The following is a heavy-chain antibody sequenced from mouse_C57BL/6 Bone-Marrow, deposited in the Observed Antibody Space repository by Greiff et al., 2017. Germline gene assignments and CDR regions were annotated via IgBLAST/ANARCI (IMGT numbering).Heavy chain of an antibody. CDR2: ISSGGDYI. CDR1: GFTFSSYA. V-gene: IGHV5-9-1*02. J-gene: IGHJ3*01. Sequence: EVKLMESGEGLVKPGGSLKLSCAASGFTFSSYAMSWVRQTPEKRLEWVAYISSGGDYIYYADTVKGRFTISRDNARNTLYLQMSSLKSEETAMYYGTRVGIYGNLFAYWGQGTLVTVSA. D-gene: IGHD2-1*01. CDR3: TRVGIYGNLFAY.